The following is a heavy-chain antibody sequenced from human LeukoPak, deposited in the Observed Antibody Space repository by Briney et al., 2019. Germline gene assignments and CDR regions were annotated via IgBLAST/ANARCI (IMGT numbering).Heavy chain of an antibody. CDR1: GFSFNGYA. D-gene: IGHD3-3*01. CDR3: ARAIDFWSGYYPEYYFDY. CDR2: IKQDGSEK. V-gene: IGHV3-7*05. Sequence: PGGSLRLSCEGSGFSFNGYAMSWVRQAPGKGLQWVANIKQDGSEKYYVDSVKGRFTISRDNAKNSLYLQMNSLRAEDTAVYYCARAIDFWSGYYPEYYFDYWGQGTLVTVSS. J-gene: IGHJ4*02.